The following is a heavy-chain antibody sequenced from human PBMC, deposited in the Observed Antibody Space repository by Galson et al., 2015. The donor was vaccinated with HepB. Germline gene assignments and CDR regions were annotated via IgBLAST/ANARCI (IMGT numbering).Heavy chain of an antibody. V-gene: IGHV1-2*02. CDR2: INPNGGGT. D-gene: IGHD6-13*01. CDR1: GYTFTGYY. Sequence: QSGAEVKKPGESLRISCKASGYTFTGYYMHWVRQAPGQGLEWMGWINPNGGGTKYAQKFQGRVTMTRDTSISTAYMELSRLRSDDTAVYYCARGSIAAAGSTLVYYYYYYMDVWGKGTTVTVSS. J-gene: IGHJ6*03. CDR3: ARGSIAAAGSTLVYYYYYYMDV.